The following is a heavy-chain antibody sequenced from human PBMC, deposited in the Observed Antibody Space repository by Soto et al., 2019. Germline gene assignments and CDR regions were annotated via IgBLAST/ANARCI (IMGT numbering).Heavy chain of an antibody. CDR2: IIPILGIA. D-gene: IGHD6-13*01. J-gene: IGHJ4*02. CDR3: TRDLAAAGRDPYYFDY. V-gene: IGHV1-69*04. CDR1: GGTFSSYT. Sequence: SVKVSCKASGGTFSSYTISWVRQAPGQGLEWMGRIIPILGIANYAQKFQGRVTITADKSTSTAYMELSSLRSEDTAVYYCTRDLAAAGRDPYYFDYWGQGTLVTVSS.